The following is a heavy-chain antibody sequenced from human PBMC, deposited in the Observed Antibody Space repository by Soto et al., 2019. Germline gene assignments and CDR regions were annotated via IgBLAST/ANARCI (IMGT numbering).Heavy chain of an antibody. J-gene: IGHJ4*01. CDR3: ASRSYDFGDYIFDY. D-gene: IGHD4-17*01. CDR2: ISRSSTTM. CDR1: GFTVSTNY. V-gene: IGHV3-48*01. Sequence: GGSLRLSCAASGFTVSTNYMSWVRQAPGKGLEWVSYISRSSTTMFYADSVKGRFIISRDNAKNSLHLVMNSLRVEDTAVYYCASRSYDFGDYIFDYWGHGALVTVSS.